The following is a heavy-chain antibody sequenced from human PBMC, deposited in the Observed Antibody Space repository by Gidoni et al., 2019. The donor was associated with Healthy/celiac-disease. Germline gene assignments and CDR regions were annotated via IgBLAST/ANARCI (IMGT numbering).Heavy chain of an antibody. CDR2: ISSSGSTI. D-gene: IGHD3-9*01. V-gene: IGHV3-48*03. CDR3: ARDIRVFQGYYYGMDV. Sequence: EVQLVESGGGLVQPGGSLRLSCAASGFPFSSYEMNWVRQAPGKGLEWVSYISSSGSTIYYADSVKGRFTISRDNAKNSLYLQMNSLRAEDTAVYYCARDIRVFQGYYYGMDVWGQGTTVTVSS. J-gene: IGHJ6*02. CDR1: GFPFSSYE.